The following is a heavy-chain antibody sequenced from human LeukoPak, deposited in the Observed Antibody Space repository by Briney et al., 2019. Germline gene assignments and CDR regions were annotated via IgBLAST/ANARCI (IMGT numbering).Heavy chain of an antibody. J-gene: IGHJ4*02. D-gene: IGHD6-13*01. CDR3: AKAHFEYSSSWYHY. V-gene: IGHV3-30*18. CDR1: GFTFSSYG. Sequence: GGSLRLSCAASGFTFSSYGMHWVRQTPGKGLEWVALISFDGSIEYYVDSVKGRFTISRDNSKNTLFLQMNSLRPEDTAVYYCAKAHFEYSSSWYHYWGQGTLVTVSS. CDR2: ISFDGSIE.